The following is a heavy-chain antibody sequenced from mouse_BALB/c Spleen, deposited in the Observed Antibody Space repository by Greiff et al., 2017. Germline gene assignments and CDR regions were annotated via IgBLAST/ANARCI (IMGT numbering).Heavy chain of an antibody. Sequence: VKLQESGAELVRPGTSVKVSCTASGYAFTNYLIEWVKQRPGQGLEWIGLINPGSGGTNYNEKFKGKATLTADKSSSTAYMQLSSLTSDDSAVYFCARSKYYGNYYAMDYWGQGTSVTVSS. V-gene: IGHV1-54*01. J-gene: IGHJ4*01. D-gene: IGHD2-1*01. CDR3: ARSKYYGNYYAMDY. CDR2: INPGSGGT. CDR1: GYAFTNYL.